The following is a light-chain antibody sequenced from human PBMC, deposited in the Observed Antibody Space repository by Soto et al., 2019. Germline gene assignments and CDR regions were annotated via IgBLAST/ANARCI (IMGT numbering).Light chain of an antibody. V-gene: IGKV3-11*01. Sequence: EVVLTQSPATLSLSPGARTTLSFRDSQSVGSYLAWYQQKPGQPPRLLIYDASNMATGIPARFSGSGSGTGFTLTISSLEAEDVAVYYCQQRFFWPAGTVGGGANVEI. J-gene: IGKJ4*01. CDR1: QSVGSY. CDR2: DAS. CDR3: QQRFFWPAGT.